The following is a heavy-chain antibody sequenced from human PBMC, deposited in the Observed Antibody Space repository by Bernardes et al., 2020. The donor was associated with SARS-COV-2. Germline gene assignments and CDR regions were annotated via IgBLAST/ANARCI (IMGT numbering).Heavy chain of an antibody. CDR3: ARVWLRGGATSSGLDF. D-gene: IGHD2-2*01. CDR2: IFRTGST. J-gene: IGHJ4*02. V-gene: IGHV4-38-2*02. Sequence: SETLSLTCTVSGYSISSGYYWGWIRQPPGKGLEWIGTIFRTGSTYYNPSLESRVTISMDTSKNQFSLTLRSVTAADTAVYYCARVWLRGGATSSGLDFWGQGTLVTVS. CDR1: GYSISSGYY.